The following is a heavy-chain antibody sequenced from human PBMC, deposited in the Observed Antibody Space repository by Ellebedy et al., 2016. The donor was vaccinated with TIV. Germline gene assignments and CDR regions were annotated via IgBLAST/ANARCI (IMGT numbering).Heavy chain of an antibody. CDR1: GFTFSSYA. D-gene: IGHD3-3*02. Sequence: GESLKFSXEASGFTFSSYAMSWLRQAPGKGLEWVSVFGGRSTTTYYADSVKGRFTISRDNSKNTLFLQMNSLRGDDTARYYCAKISPTHRGAFDIWGQGTMVTVSS. J-gene: IGHJ3*02. CDR2: FGGRSTTT. V-gene: IGHV3-23*01. CDR3: AKISPTHRGAFDI.